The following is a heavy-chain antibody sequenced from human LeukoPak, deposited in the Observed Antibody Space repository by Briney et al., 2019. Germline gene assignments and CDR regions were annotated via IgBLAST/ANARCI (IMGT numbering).Heavy chain of an antibody. CDR3: ARRMGIAVAGYYYYGMDV. D-gene: IGHD6-19*01. CDR2: IYYSGST. J-gene: IGHJ6*02. CDR1: GGSISSYY. V-gene: IGHV4-39*01. Sequence: SETLSLTCTVSGGSISSYYWGWIRQPPGKGLEWIGSIYYSGSTYYNPSLKSRVTISVDTSKNQFSLKLSSVTAADTAVYYCARRMGIAVAGYYYYGMDVWGQGTTVTVSS.